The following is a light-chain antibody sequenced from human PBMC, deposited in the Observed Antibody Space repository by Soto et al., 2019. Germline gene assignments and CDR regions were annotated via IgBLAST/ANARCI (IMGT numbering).Light chain of an antibody. V-gene: IGLV2-14*03. CDR3: TSYTSSYTRLYV. CDR1: SSDVGGYNY. CDR2: DVT. J-gene: IGLJ1*01. Sequence: QSVLTQPASVSGSPGQSIAISCTGSSSDVGGYNYVSWYQQHPGKAPKLIIYDVTNRPSGVSNRFSGSKSGNTASLTISGFLAEDEADYYCTSYTSSYTRLYVFGSGTKVTVL.